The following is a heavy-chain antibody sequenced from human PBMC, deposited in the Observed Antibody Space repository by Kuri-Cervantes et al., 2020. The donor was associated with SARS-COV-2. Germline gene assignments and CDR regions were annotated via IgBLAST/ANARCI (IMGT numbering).Heavy chain of an antibody. J-gene: IGHJ4*02. CDR2: ISAYNGNT. V-gene: IGHV1-18*01. Sequence: ASVKVSCKASGYTSTSYGISWVRQAPGQGLEWMGWISAYNGNTNYAQKLQGRVTMTTDTSTSTAYMELRSLRSDDTAVYYCARRGEDCGGDCLKGGPLDYWGQGTLVTVSS. D-gene: IGHD2-21*01. CDR1: GYTSTSYG. CDR3: ARRGEDCGGDCLKGGPLDY.